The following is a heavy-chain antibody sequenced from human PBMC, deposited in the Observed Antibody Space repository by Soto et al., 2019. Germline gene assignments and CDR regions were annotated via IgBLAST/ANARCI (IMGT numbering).Heavy chain of an antibody. CDR1: GGSFSGYY. J-gene: IGHJ4*02. CDR3: ARGHRREYSSSWSPTPFDY. Sequence: ETLSLTCAVYGGSFSGYYWSWIRQPPGKGLEWIGEINHSGSTNYNPSLKSRVTISVDTSKNQFSLKLSSVTAADTAVYYCARGHRREYSSSWSPTPFDYWGQGTLVTVS. D-gene: IGHD6-13*01. V-gene: IGHV4-34*01. CDR2: INHSGST.